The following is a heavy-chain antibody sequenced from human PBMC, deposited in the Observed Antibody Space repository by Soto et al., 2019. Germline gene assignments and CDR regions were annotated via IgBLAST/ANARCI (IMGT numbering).Heavy chain of an antibody. CDR2: TYYRSKWYY. Sequence: SQTLSLTCAITGDSVSSNSAGWSWVRQSPSRGLEWLGRTYYRSKWYYEYAVSVRGRITINPDTSKNQYSLQLNSVTPEDTAVYFCGRGPQSSGRIFDHWVQGTLVTVSS. D-gene: IGHD1-26*01. J-gene: IGHJ4*01. V-gene: IGHV6-1*01. CDR1: GDSVSSNSAG. CDR3: GRGPQSSGRIFDH.